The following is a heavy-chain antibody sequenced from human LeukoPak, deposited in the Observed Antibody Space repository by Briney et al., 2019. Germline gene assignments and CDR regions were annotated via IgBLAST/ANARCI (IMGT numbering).Heavy chain of an antibody. CDR2: LWYDGRTK. CDR3: ARDRENIKIVEMATIRGSYFDY. Sequence: PGGSLRLSCAASGFTFSSHGMHWVRQAPGKGLEWVAVLWYDGRTKYYAESVKGRFTISRDNSKNTLYLQMNSLRAEDTAVYYCARDRENIKIVEMATIRGSYFDYWGQGTLVTVSS. D-gene: IGHD5-24*01. V-gene: IGHV3-33*01. J-gene: IGHJ4*02. CDR1: GFTFSSHG.